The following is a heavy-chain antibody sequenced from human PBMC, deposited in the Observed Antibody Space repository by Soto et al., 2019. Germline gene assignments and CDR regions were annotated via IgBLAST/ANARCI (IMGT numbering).Heavy chain of an antibody. V-gene: IGHV1-3*01. Sequence: ASVKVSCKASGYTFTSYAMHWVRQAPGQRLEWMGWINAGNGNTKYSQKFQGRVTIARGTSASTAYMELSSLRSEDTAVYYCARENRLTYYDFWSGYSYGMDVWGQGTTVTVSS. CDR1: GYTFTSYA. J-gene: IGHJ6*02. CDR2: INAGNGNT. D-gene: IGHD3-3*01. CDR3: ARENRLTYYDFWSGYSYGMDV.